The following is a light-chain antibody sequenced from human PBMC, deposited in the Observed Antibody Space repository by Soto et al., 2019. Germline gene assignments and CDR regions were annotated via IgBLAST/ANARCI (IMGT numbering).Light chain of an antibody. J-gene: IGKJ1*01. CDR3: QQWDDWPRT. CDR1: QSVGNN. CDR2: GAS. Sequence: EIVLTQSPPTLYVSPGERATLSCRASQSVGNNLAWYQQKPGQAPRLLIHGASIRATGVPARFSGSGSGTEFTLTISSLKPEDFAVYYCQQWDDWPRTFGQGTKVDIK. V-gene: IGKV3-15*01.